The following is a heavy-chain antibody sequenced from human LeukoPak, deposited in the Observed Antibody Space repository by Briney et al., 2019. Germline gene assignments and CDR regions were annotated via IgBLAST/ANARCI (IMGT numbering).Heavy chain of an antibody. CDR3: ARDYDFWSGYYTGVFDY. V-gene: IGHV3-74*01. D-gene: IGHD3-3*01. J-gene: IGHJ4*02. CDR2: INSDGSWT. Sequence: GGSLRLSCAASGNYWMHWVRQAPGKGLVWVSHINSDGSWTSYADSVKGRFTISKDNAKNTVYLQMNSLRAEDTAVYYCARDYDFWSGYYTGVFDYWGQGTLVTVSS. CDR1: GNYW.